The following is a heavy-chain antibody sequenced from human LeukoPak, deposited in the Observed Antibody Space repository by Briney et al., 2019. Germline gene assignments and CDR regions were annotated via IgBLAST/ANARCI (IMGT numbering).Heavy chain of an antibody. CDR3: ARAPPYYGSGSYYGDFDY. Sequence: GASVKVSCKASGYTXTGYYMHWVRQAPGQGLEWMGWINPNSGGTNYAQKFQGRVTMTRDTSISTAYMELSRLRSDDTAVYYCARAPPYYGSGSYYGDFDYWGQGTLVTVSS. D-gene: IGHD3-10*01. V-gene: IGHV1-2*02. CDR1: GYTXTGYY. J-gene: IGHJ4*02. CDR2: INPNSGGT.